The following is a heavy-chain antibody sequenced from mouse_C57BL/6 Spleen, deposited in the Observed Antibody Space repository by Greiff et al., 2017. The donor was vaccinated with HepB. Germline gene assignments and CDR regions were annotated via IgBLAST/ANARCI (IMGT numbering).Heavy chain of an antibody. J-gene: IGHJ4*01. CDR1: GFTFSDYG. CDR3: ARGGYYGSSPYYAMDY. Sequence: DVHLVESGGGLVKPGGSLKLSCAASGFTFSDYGMHWVRQAPEKGLEWVAYISSGSSTIYYADTVKGRFTISRDNAKNTLFLQMTSLRSEDTAMYYCARGGYYGSSPYYAMDYWGQGTSVTVSS. CDR2: ISSGSSTI. D-gene: IGHD1-1*01. V-gene: IGHV5-17*01.